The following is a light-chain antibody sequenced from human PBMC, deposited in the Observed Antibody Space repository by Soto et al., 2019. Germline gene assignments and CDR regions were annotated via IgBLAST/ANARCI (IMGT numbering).Light chain of an antibody. Sequence: EIVLTQSPATLSLSPVERATLSCRASQSVSSYLAWYQQKPGQAPRLLIYDTSTRATGIPDRFSGSGSGTDFTLTISRLEPEDCAVYYCQQYGSSPITFGQGTRLEIK. V-gene: IGKV3-20*01. J-gene: IGKJ5*01. CDR2: DTS. CDR1: QSVSSY. CDR3: QQYGSSPIT.